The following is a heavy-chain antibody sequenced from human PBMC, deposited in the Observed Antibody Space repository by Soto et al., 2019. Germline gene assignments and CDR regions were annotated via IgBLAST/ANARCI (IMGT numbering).Heavy chain of an antibody. V-gene: IGHV4-4*02. CDR2: IHHGGST. J-gene: IGHJ3*01. CDR1: GGSINTEPW. CDR3: ATKNEQVAFDV. Sequence: SETLAVACGVSGGSINTEPWWSWVRQPPGKGLEWIGEIHHGGSTNCNPSLKSRVTILIDTSKNQFSLRLSSVTAADTALYYCATKNEQVAFDVWGQGTLVT.